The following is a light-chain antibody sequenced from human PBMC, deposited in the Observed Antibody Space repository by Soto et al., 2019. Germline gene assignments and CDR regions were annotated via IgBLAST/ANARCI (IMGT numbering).Light chain of an antibody. CDR1: QSVSSSY. V-gene: IGKV3-20*01. CDR3: QQYGSSRALT. CDR2: GAS. Sequence: EIVLTQSPGTLSLSPGERATLSCRASQSVSSSYLAWYQQKPGQAPRLLLYGASSRATGIPDRFSGSGSGTDFTLTISRLEPEDFAVYYCQQYGSSRALTFGGATKVEIK. J-gene: IGKJ4*01.